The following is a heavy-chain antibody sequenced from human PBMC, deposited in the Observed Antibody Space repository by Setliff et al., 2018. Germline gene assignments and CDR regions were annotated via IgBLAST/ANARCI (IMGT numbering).Heavy chain of an antibody. V-gene: IGHV4-59*08. CDR2: VYYSGTA. D-gene: IGHD3-22*01. J-gene: IGHJ5*02. CDR1: GGSFTPYY. Sequence: PSETLSLTCTVSGGSFTPYYWSWIRQPPGKGLEWIGYVYYSGTAYYNPSLKSRVTMSVDTSKNHVSLKLSSVTAADTAVYYCARAHTWSLPNDNSGYPGWFDPWGQG. CDR3: ARAHTWSLPNDNSGYPGWFDP.